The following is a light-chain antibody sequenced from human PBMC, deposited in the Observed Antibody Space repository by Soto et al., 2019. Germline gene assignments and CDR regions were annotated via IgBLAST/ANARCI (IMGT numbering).Light chain of an antibody. CDR3: SSFAGNNNLV. V-gene: IGLV2-8*01. Sequence: QSALTQPPSASGSPGQSVTISCTGTSSDVGGYNYVSWYQQHPGKAPKIMISEVSTRPSGVPDRFSGSKSGNTASLTVSGLQAEDEADYYCSSFAGNNNLVFGGGTKLTVL. CDR1: SSDVGGYNY. CDR2: EVS. J-gene: IGLJ2*01.